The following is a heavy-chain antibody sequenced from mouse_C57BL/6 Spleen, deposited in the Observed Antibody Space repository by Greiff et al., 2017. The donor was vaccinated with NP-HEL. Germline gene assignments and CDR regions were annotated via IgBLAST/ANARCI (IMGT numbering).Heavy chain of an antibody. CDR1: GYAFSSSW. V-gene: IGHV1-82*01. CDR3: ARDYVYDRDYAMDY. D-gene: IGHD2-2*01. CDR2: IYPGDGDT. Sequence: VQLQQSGPELVKPGASVKISCKASGYAFSSSWMNWVKQRPGKGLEWIGRIYPGDGDTNYNGKFKGKATLTADKSSSTAYMQLSSLTSEDSAVYFCARDYVYDRDYAMDYWGQGTSVTVSS. J-gene: IGHJ4*01.